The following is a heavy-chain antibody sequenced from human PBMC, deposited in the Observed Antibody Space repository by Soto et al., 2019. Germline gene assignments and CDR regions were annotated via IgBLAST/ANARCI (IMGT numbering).Heavy chain of an antibody. J-gene: IGHJ6*02. Sequence: PGGSLRLSCAASGFTFSSYTMTWVRQAPGKGPEWVSSISGNGESTKYADSVKGRFTISRDNSKNTLYLQINSLRAEDTAVYYCARGSSSDYGMDVWGQGTTVTVSS. D-gene: IGHD6-6*01. CDR3: ARGSSSDYGMDV. CDR1: GFTFSSYT. CDR2: ISGNGEST. V-gene: IGHV3-23*01.